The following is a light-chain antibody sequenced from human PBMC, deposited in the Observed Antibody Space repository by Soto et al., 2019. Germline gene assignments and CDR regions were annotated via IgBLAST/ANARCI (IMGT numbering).Light chain of an antibody. V-gene: IGKV3-15*01. Sequence: ETVMTHSPVTLSVSPCDTATLSFRASQRVSSHLAWYQQKPGQAPRPLIYAASTRATGIPVRFSGSGSETEFTLTIRSLQSEDFALYYCHQYNNWPWTFGQGTKVDIK. CDR1: QRVSSH. J-gene: IGKJ1*01. CDR2: AAS. CDR3: HQYNNWPWT.